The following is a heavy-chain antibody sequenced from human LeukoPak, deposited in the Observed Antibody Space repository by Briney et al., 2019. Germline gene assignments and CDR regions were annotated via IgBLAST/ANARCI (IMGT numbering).Heavy chain of an antibody. J-gene: IGHJ4*02. Sequence: SETLSLTCSVSGGSISSSGYYWGWIRQPPGKGLEWIGHIYYSGSTYYNTSLKSRVTISVDTSKNQFSLKLSSVTAADTAVYYCARRLYYYDSSGYYYVTRYYFDYWGQGTLVTVSS. CDR3: ARRLYYYDSSGYYYVTRYYFDY. CDR1: GGSISSSGYY. D-gene: IGHD3-22*01. CDR2: IYYSGST. V-gene: IGHV4-39*07.